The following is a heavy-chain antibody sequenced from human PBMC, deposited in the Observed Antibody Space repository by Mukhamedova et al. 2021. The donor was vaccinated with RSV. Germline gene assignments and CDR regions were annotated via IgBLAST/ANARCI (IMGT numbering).Heavy chain of an antibody. CDR2: IKSKTDGGTT. J-gene: IGHJ4*02. V-gene: IGHV3-15*01. CDR3: TTVPTYYYGSGSYRSLDY. Sequence: GKGLEWVGRIKSKTDGGTTDYAAPVKGRFTISRDDSKNTLYLQMNSLKTEDTAVYYCTTVPTYYYGSGSYRSLDYWGQGTLVNVS. D-gene: IGHD3-10*01.